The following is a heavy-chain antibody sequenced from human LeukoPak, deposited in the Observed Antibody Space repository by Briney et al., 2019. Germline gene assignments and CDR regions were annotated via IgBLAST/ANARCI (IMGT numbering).Heavy chain of an antibody. J-gene: IGHJ5*02. CDR2: IYYSGST. CDR3: ARHRFSSGWFALLNYFDP. Sequence: SETLSLTCTVSGGSISSGDYYWSWIRQPPGKGLEWIGYIYYSGSTHYNPSLKSRVTISVDTSKNQLSLKVSSVTAADTAVYYCARHRFSSGWFALLNYFDPWGQGTLVTVSS. V-gene: IGHV4-30-4*01. CDR1: GGSISSGDYY. D-gene: IGHD6-19*01.